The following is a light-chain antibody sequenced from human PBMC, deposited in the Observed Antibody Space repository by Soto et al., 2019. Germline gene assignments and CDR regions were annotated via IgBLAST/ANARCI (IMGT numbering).Light chain of an antibody. CDR3: QQYDKWPRT. V-gene: IGKV3-15*01. CDR1: QSVSSSY. CDR2: DAS. Sequence: DIVLTQSPGTLCLSPGERATLSCRASQSVSSSYLAWYQQKPGQATRLLIYDASTRATAVPARFTAGGSGTEFTLTISSLQSDDLAVYYCQQYDKWPRTFGQGPRWIS. J-gene: IGKJ1*01.